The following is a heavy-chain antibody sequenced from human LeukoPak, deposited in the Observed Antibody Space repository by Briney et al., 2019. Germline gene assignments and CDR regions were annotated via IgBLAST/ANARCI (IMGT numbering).Heavy chain of an antibody. Sequence: GGSLRLSCAVSGFTFSIYTMNWVRQAPGRGLEWVSAISGSGGSTYYADSVRGRFTISRDNSRNTLSLQMNSLRAEDTAFYYCANHYTSSTYPYDAFDIWGQGTMVTVSS. V-gene: IGHV3-23*01. CDR1: GFTFSIYT. D-gene: IGHD6-13*01. CDR2: ISGSGGST. CDR3: ANHYTSSTYPYDAFDI. J-gene: IGHJ3*02.